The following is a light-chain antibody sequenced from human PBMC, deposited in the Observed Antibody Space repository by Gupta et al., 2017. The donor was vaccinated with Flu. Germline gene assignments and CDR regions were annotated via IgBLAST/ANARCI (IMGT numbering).Light chain of an antibody. Sequence: SALTQADSASGSPGESITISCTGTTTDVGGYNSVSWYQQRPGTAPKLMIYDVTNRPSGISNRFSGSKSGNTASLTISGLRAEDEADYYCSSYTSTLAVAFGGGTKLTVL. V-gene: IGLV2-14*01. CDR3: SSYTSTLAVA. J-gene: IGLJ2*01. CDR2: DVT. CDR1: TTDVGGYNS.